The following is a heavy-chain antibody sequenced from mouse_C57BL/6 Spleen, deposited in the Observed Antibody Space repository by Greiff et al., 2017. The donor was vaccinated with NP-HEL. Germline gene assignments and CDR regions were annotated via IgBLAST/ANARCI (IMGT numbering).Heavy chain of an antibody. D-gene: IGHD1-1*01. V-gene: IGHV1-9*01. Sequence: VQLQQSGAELMKPGASVKLSCKATGYTFTGYWIEWVKQRPGHGLEWIGEILPGSGSTNYNEKFKGKATFTADTSSNTAYMQLSSLTTEDSAIYYCARKGITTVVEGDYFDYWGQGTTLTVSS. CDR1: GYTFTGYW. J-gene: IGHJ2*01. CDR2: ILPGSGST. CDR3: ARKGITTVVEGDYFDY.